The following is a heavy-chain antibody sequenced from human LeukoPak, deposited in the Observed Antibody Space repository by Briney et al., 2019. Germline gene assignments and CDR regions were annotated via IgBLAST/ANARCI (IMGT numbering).Heavy chain of an antibody. CDR2: MYNSGST. CDR3: ASLSSHYYDSGSYAFDI. D-gene: IGHD3-10*01. J-gene: IGHJ3*02. Sequence: SETLSLTCTVSGGSISSYYWSWIRQPPGKGLEWIGYMYNSGSTNYNPSLKSRVSISVDMSKNQFSLKLSSVTAADTAVYYCASLSSHYYDSGSYAFDIWGQGTMVTVSS. CDR1: GGSISSYY. V-gene: IGHV4-59*01.